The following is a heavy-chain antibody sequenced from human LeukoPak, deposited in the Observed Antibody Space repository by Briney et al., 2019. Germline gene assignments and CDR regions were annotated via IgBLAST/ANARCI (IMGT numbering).Heavy chain of an antibody. J-gene: IGHJ3*01. CDR2: ISSGGVYSDGTT. V-gene: IGHV3-66*04. CDR1: GFIVGHNY. D-gene: IGHD5-18*01. CDR3: ARRELLGYSYGLGAFNV. Sequence: GGSLRLSCAASGFIVGHNYMSWFRQAPGKGLEWVSIISSGGVYSDGTTHYADSVKGRFTISRDSSKNTLYLQMNSLRAEDTAVYYCARRELLGYSYGLGAFNVWGQGTMVTVSS.